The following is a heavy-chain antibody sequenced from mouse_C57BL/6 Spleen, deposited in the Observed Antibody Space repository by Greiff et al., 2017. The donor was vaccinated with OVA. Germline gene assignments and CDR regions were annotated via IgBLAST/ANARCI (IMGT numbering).Heavy chain of an antibody. Sequence: DVKLVESGGGLVKPGGSLKLSCAASGFTFSSYTMSWVRQTPEKRLEWVATISGGGGNTNYPDSVKGRVTISRDNAKNTLYLQMSSRRSEDTALDYCAREVVAPFDYWGQGTTLTVSS. J-gene: IGHJ2*01. CDR3: AREVVAPFDY. V-gene: IGHV5-9*01. D-gene: IGHD1-1*01. CDR2: ISGGGGNT. CDR1: GFTFSSYT.